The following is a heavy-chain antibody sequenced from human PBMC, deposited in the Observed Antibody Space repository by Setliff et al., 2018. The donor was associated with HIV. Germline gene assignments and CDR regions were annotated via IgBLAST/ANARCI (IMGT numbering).Heavy chain of an antibody. CDR3: ARDIGITTTGKGWFEP. CDR2: ISANNGAT. D-gene: IGHD1-1*01. Sequence: ASVKVSCKASGYTFTNHGFSWVRQAPGQGLEWMGWISANNGATRYAQNFQERVTLTTDTSTSTAYMELRSLTSDDTAMYFCARDIGITTTGKGWFEPWGQGTQVTVSS. V-gene: IGHV1-18*01. CDR1: GYTFTNHG. J-gene: IGHJ5*02.